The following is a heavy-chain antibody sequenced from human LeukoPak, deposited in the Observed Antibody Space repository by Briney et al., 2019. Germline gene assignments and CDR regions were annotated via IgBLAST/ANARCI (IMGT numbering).Heavy chain of an antibody. CDR3: ARVRYYYDSSGYYIDY. J-gene: IGHJ4*02. CDR1: GFTFSSSW. D-gene: IGHD3-22*01. Sequence: GGSLRLSCAASGFTFSSSWMGWVRQAPGKGLEWVANIKPDGSDKYYVDSVKGRFTISRDNAKNSLYLQMNSLRAEDTAVYYCARVRYYYDSSGYYIDYWGQGTLVTVSS. CDR2: IKPDGSDK. V-gene: IGHV3-7*01.